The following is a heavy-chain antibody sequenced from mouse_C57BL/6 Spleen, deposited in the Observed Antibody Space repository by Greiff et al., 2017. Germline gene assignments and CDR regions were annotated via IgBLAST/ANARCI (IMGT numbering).Heavy chain of an antibody. V-gene: IGHV1-15*01. CDR3: KKLGSSFGD. CDR1: GYTFTDYE. J-gene: IGHJ2*01. Sequence: QVQLQQSGAELVRPGASVTLSCKASGYTFTDYEMHWVKQTPVHGLEWIGAIVPETGGTAYNQKFKGKAILTADKSSSTADMQLRSLTSEDSAVYYCKKLGSSFGDWGQGTTLTVSS. D-gene: IGHD1-1*01. CDR2: IVPETGGT.